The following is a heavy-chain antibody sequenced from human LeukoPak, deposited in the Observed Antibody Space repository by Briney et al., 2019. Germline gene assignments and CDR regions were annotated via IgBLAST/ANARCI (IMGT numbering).Heavy chain of an antibody. D-gene: IGHD4-17*01. Sequence: GGSLRLSCVASGFTFSSYSMNWVRQAPGKGLEWVSYISGTSSTIYYADSVKGRFTISRDNAKNSLYLQMNSLRAEDTAVYYCARDPYGDDDAFDIWGQGTMVTVSS. CDR1: GFTFSSYS. CDR2: ISGTSSTI. CDR3: ARDPYGDDDAFDI. J-gene: IGHJ3*02. V-gene: IGHV3-48*01.